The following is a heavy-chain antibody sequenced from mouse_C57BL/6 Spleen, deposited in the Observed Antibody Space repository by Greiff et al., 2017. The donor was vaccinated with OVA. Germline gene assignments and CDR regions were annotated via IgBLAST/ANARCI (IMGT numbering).Heavy chain of an antibody. V-gene: IGHV1-82*01. CDR3: AREDYYGSSSHYYAMDY. J-gene: IGHJ4*01. CDR1: GYAFSSSW. D-gene: IGHD1-1*01. CDR2: IYPGDGAT. Sequence: QVQLQQSGPELVKPGASVKISCKASGYAFSSSWMNWVKQRPGKGLEWIGRIYPGDGATNYNGKFQGKATLTADKSSSTAYMQLSSLTSEDSAVYFCAREDYYGSSSHYYAMDYWGQGTSVTVSS.